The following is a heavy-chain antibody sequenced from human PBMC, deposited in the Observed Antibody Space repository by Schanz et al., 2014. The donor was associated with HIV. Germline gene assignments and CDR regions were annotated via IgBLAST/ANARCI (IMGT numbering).Heavy chain of an antibody. CDR3: ARDHWDFRNGYDYYYYYGMDV. CDR2: IIPIFATT. Sequence: QVQLVQSGAEVKKPGSSVKVSCKASGGTFSNYPVSWVRQAPGQGLEWMGGIIPIFATTNYAQRFQGRVTITADESTSTAYMELSGLRSEDTAVYYCARDHWDFRNGYDYYYYYGMDVWGQGTTVTVSS. J-gene: IGHJ6*02. D-gene: IGHD5-18*01. CDR1: GGTFSNYP. V-gene: IGHV1-69*01.